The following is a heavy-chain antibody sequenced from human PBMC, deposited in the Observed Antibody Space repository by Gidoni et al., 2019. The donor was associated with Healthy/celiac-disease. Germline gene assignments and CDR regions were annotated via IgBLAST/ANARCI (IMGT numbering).Heavy chain of an antibody. CDR2: INPSGGST. V-gene: IGHV1-46*01. J-gene: IGHJ3*02. CDR1: GYPFSSYY. CDR3: ARKKLERPNAFDI. D-gene: IGHD1-1*01. Sequence: QVQLVQSGAEVKKPGASVKVSCKASGYPFSSYYMHWVRQAPGQGLEWMGIINPSGGSTSYAQKFQGRVTMTRDTSTSTVYMDLSSLRSEDTAMYYCARKKLERPNAFDIWGQGTMVTVSS.